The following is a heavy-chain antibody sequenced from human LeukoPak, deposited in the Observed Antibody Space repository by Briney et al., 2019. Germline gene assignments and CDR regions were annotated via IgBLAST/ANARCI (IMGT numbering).Heavy chain of an antibody. CDR1: GFTFSSYG. Sequence: GGSLRLSCAASGFTFSSYGMHWVRQAPGKGLEWVAFIRYDGSNKYYADSVKGRFTISRDNAKNTVYLQMNSLRAEDMALYHCVRVLSGSWDWFDPWGQGTLVTVSS. CDR2: IRYDGSNK. J-gene: IGHJ5*02. CDR3: VRVLSGSWDWFDP. D-gene: IGHD3-22*01. V-gene: IGHV3-30*02.